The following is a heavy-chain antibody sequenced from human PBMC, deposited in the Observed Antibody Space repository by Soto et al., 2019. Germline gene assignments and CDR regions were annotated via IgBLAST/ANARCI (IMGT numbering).Heavy chain of an antibody. Sequence: LTCNMSGDSYSISTYSWSWIRQPPGKALQWIGFIYQSGVTSYNPSLASRVSISLDRSNNQCSLKLKSVTAADTAVYFCAGMPYTSGLRFDPWGPGTLVTVSS. J-gene: IGHJ5*02. CDR3: AGMPYTSGLRFDP. D-gene: IGHD6-19*01. CDR2: IYQSGVT. CDR1: GDSYSISTYS. V-gene: IGHV4-30-2*01.